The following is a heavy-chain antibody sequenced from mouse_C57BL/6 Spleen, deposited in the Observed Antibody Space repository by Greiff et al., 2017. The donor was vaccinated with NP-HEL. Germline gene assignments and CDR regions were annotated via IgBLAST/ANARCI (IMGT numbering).Heavy chain of an antibody. Sequence: QVQLKESGPGLVAPSQSLSITCTVSGFSLTSYAISWVRQPPGKGLEWLGVIWTGGGTNYNSALKSRLSISKDNSKSQVFLKMNSLQTDDTARYYCARNRDYYGSSYGYYAMDYWGQGTSVTVSS. CDR2: IWTGGGT. CDR1: GFSLTSYA. J-gene: IGHJ4*01. D-gene: IGHD1-1*01. CDR3: ARNRDYYGSSYGYYAMDY. V-gene: IGHV2-9-1*01.